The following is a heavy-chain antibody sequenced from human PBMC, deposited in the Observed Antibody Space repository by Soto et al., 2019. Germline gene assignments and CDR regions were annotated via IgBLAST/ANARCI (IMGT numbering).Heavy chain of an antibody. CDR3: TTADKYYDFWSGYFAFDY. V-gene: IGHV3-15*01. CDR1: GFTFSNAW. J-gene: IGHJ4*02. Sequence: GGSLRLSCAASGFTFSNAWRSWVRQAPGKGLEWVGRIKSKTDGGTTDYAAPVKGRFTISRDDSKNTLYLQMNSLKTEDTAVYYCTTADKYYDFWSGYFAFDYWGQGTLVTVSS. CDR2: IKSKTDGGTT. D-gene: IGHD3-3*01.